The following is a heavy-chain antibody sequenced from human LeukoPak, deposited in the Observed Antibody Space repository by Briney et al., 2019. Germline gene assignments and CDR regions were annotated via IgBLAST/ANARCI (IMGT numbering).Heavy chain of an antibody. D-gene: IGHD2-2*01. Sequence: QPGGSLRLSCAASGFTFSSYWMSWVRQAPGKGLEWVANIKQDGSEKYYVDSVKGRFTISRDNAKNSLYLQMNSLRAEDTAVYYCARDRCSSTSCPPGGYYYGMDVWGQGTTVTVSS. V-gene: IGHV3-7*01. CDR1: GFTFSSYW. CDR3: ARDRCSSTSCPPGGYYYGMDV. CDR2: IKQDGSEK. J-gene: IGHJ6*02.